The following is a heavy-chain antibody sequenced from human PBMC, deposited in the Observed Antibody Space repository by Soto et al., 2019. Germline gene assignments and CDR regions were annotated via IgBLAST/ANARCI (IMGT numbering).Heavy chain of an antibody. J-gene: IGHJ6*03. CDR3: ARDAEMTIFGYYYYYMDV. CDR1: GFTVSSNY. CDR2: IYSGGST. D-gene: IGHD3-3*01. V-gene: IGHV3-66*01. Sequence: GGSLRLSCAASGFTVSSNYMSWVRQAPGKGLEWVSVIYSGGSTYYADSVKGRFTISRDNSKNTLYLQMNSLRAEDTAVYYCARDAEMTIFGYYYYYMDVWGKGTTVTVSS.